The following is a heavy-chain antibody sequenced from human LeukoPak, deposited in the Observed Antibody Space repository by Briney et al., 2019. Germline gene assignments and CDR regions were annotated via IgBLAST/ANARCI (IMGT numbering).Heavy chain of an antibody. CDR3: ARQGGYSSSPDF. Sequence: SETLSLTCTVSGGSINNYYWNWIRQSPGKGLEWIGYIYYSGSTNYNPSLKSRVTISVDTSKNQFSLKLSSVTAADTAVYFCARQGGYSSSPDFWGQGTLVTVSS. J-gene: IGHJ4*02. CDR2: IYYSGST. D-gene: IGHD6-13*01. CDR1: GGSINNYY. V-gene: IGHV4-59*08.